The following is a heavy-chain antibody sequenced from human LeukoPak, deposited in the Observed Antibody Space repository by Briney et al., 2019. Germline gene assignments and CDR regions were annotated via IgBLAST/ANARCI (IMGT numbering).Heavy chain of an antibody. Sequence: GESLKISCRGSGYSFTTYWIGWVRQMPGKGLEWMGIIYPGDSDTRYSPSLQGQVTISADKSISTAYMQWSSLKASDTAMYYCATRYNSGWYHFDYWGQGTLVTVSS. J-gene: IGHJ4*02. CDR3: ATRYNSGWYHFDY. CDR2: IYPGDSDT. D-gene: IGHD6-19*01. CDR1: GYSFTTYW. V-gene: IGHV5-51*01.